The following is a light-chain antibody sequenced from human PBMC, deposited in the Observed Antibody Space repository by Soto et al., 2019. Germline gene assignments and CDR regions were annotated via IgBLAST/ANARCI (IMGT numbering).Light chain of an antibody. CDR2: TAS. J-gene: IGKJ4*01. CDR1: QGISYA. V-gene: IGKV1-17*01. CDR3: QQHHAYPFT. Sequence: DIQMTQSPSALSASVGDSVTITCRASQGISYALSWFQQKPGRAPKRLIHTASTLHSGVPSRFSGSGSGTDFTLTISSLQPDDFATYYCQQHHAYPFTFGGGTKV.